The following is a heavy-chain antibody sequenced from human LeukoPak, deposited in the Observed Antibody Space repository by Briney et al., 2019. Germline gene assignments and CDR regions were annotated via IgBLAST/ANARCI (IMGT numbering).Heavy chain of an antibody. D-gene: IGHD4-17*01. J-gene: IGHJ4*02. Sequence: GGSLRLSCAASGFTFSSYWMHWVRQAPGKGLEWVSAISGSGGSTYYADSVKGRFTISRDNSKNTLYLQMNSLRAEDTAVYYCARYRVTTKHFDYWGQGTLVTVSS. V-gene: IGHV3-23*01. CDR1: GFTFSSYW. CDR3: ARYRVTTKHFDY. CDR2: ISGSGGST.